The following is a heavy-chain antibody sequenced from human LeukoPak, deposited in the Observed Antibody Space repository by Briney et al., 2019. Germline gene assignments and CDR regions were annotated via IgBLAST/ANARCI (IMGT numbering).Heavy chain of an antibody. CDR1: GFTFSSYS. V-gene: IGHV3-21*01. CDR3: PRAAYDILTGYPRFDY. CDR2: IRSSSRYI. Sequence: GGSLRLSCAAAGFTFSSYSMNWVRQAAGKGREWVSSIRSSSRYIYYADSVKGRFTISRDNAKNSLYLQMNSLRAEDTAVYFCPRAAYDILTGYPRFDYWGQGTLVTVSS. J-gene: IGHJ4*02. D-gene: IGHD3-9*01.